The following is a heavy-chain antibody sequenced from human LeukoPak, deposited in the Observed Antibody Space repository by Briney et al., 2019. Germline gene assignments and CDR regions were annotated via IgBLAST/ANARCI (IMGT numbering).Heavy chain of an antibody. CDR2: ISGSGGST. CDR3: AKRPRDCSSTSCAMTDY. D-gene: IGHD2-2*01. J-gene: IGHJ4*02. Sequence: GGSLRLSCAASGFTFNSYAMSWVRQAPGKGLEWVSAISGSGGSTYYADSVKGRFTISRDNSKNTLYLQMNSLRAEDTAVYYCAKRPRDCSSTSCAMTDYWGQGTLVTVSS. CDR1: GFTFNSYA. V-gene: IGHV3-23*01.